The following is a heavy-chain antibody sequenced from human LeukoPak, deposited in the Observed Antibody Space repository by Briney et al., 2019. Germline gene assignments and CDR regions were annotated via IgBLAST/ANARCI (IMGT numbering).Heavy chain of an antibody. CDR2: ISWNSGSI. D-gene: IGHD6-13*01. CDR3: AKVKAAADITGGFDY. J-gene: IGHJ4*02. Sequence: PGRSLRLSCAASGFTFDDYAMHWVRQAPGKGLEWVSGISWNSGSIGYADSVKGRFTISRDNAKSSLYLQMNSLRAEDTALYYCAKVKAAADITGGFDYWGQGTLVTVSS. CDR1: GFTFDDYA. V-gene: IGHV3-9*01.